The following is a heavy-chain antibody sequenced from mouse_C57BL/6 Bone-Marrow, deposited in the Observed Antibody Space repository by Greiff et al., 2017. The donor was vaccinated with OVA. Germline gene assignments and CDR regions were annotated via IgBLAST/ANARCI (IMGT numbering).Heavy chain of an antibody. J-gene: IGHJ3*01. V-gene: IGHV1-76*01. CDR1: GYTFTDYY. D-gene: IGHD3-2*02. CDR3: ASGDSSGSWFGY. Sequence: VQLQQSGAELVRPGASVKLSCKASGYTFTDYYINWVKQRPGQGLEWIARIYPGSGNTYYNEKFKGKATLTAEKSSSTAYMQLSSLTSEDSAVYFCASGDSSGSWFGYWGQGTLVTVSA. CDR2: IYPGSGNT.